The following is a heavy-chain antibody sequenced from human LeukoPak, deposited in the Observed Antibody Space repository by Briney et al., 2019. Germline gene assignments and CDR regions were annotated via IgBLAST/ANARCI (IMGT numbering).Heavy chain of an antibody. V-gene: IGHV3-23*01. CDR3: AKRTYGDYYFDY. J-gene: IGHJ4*02. CDR1: GCSVGSDA. Sequence: CEDKGCSVGSDARTRCRPAPGKGLEWVSAISGSGGSTYYADSVKGRFTISRDNSKNTLYLQMNSLRAEDTAVYYCAKRTYGDYYFDYWGQGTLVTVSS. CDR2: ISGSGGST. D-gene: IGHD4-17*01.